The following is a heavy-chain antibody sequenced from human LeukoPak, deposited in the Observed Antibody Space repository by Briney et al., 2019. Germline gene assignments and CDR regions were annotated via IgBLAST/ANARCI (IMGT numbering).Heavy chain of an antibody. CDR1: GGSISSSSYY. V-gene: IGHV4-39*01. J-gene: IGHJ4*02. CDR2: IYYSGST. D-gene: IGHD6-19*01. Sequence: SETLSLTCTVSGGSISSSSYYWGWIRQPPGKGLEWIGSIYYSGSTYYNPSLKSRVTISVDTSKNQFSLKLSSVTAADMAVYYCARPHGYSSGWFTYWGQGTLVTVSS. CDR3: ARPHGYSSGWFTY.